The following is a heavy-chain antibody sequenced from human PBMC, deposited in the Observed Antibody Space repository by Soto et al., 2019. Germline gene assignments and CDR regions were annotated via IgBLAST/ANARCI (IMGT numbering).Heavy chain of an antibody. Sequence: SETLSLTCTVSDGSVSSGSYYWTWIRQPPGKGLEWIGYIYSSGSTLYNPSLKSRVIISVDTSMSQFSLKLRSVTAADTAVYYCARDSVALFDSWGQGTLVTVSS. CDR2: IYSSGST. D-gene: IGHD2-15*01. CDR3: ARDSVALFDS. V-gene: IGHV4-61*01. J-gene: IGHJ4*02. CDR1: DGSVSSGSYY.